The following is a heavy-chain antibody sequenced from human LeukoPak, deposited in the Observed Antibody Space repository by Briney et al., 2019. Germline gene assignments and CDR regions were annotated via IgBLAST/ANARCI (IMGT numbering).Heavy chain of an antibody. D-gene: IGHD2-2*01. J-gene: IGHJ4*02. CDR2: IYTSGRT. CDR1: GGSISSGSDY. V-gene: IGHV4-61*02. CDR3: ARASLIKVVPAAPGYYFDY. Sequence: SQTLSVTCTVSGGSISSGSDYWSWIRQPAGKGLEWIGRIYTSGRTNYNPSLKSRVTISVDTSKNQFSLKLSSVTAADTAVYPCARASLIKVVPAAPGYYFDYWGQGTLVTVSS.